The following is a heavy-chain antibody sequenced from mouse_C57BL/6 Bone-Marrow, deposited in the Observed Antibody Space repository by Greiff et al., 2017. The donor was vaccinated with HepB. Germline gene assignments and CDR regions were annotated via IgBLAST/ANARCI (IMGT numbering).Heavy chain of an antibody. Sequence: EVQVVESGGGLVKPGGSLKLSCAASGFTFSSYAMSWVRQTPEKRLEWVATISDGGSYTYYPDNVKGRFTISRDNAKNNLYLQMSHLKSEDTAMYYCARPNYSNYWYFDVWGTGTTVTVSS. V-gene: IGHV5-4*01. D-gene: IGHD2-5*01. CDR2: ISDGGSYT. CDR1: GFTFSSYA. CDR3: ARPNYSNYWYFDV. J-gene: IGHJ1*03.